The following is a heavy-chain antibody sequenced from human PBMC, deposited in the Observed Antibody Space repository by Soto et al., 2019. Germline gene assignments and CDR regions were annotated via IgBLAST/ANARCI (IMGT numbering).Heavy chain of an antibody. D-gene: IGHD3-10*01. CDR3: AKDYDGSGIDY. Sequence: GGSLRLSCAASGFTFSSYGMHWVRQAPGKGLEWVAVISYDGSNKYYADSVKGRFTISRDNSKNTLYLQMNSLRAEDTAVYYCAKDYDGSGIDYWGQGTLVTVSS. CDR2: ISYDGSNK. J-gene: IGHJ4*02. V-gene: IGHV3-30*18. CDR1: GFTFSSYG.